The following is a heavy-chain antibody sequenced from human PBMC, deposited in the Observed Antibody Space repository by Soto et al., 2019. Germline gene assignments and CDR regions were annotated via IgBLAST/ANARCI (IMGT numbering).Heavy chain of an antibody. CDR2: IIPTFGRT. J-gene: IGHJ6*02. CDR1: GYTFTGYY. V-gene: IGHV1-46*01. D-gene: IGHD3-10*01. Sequence: AAVKLSCKASGYTFTGYYMHWVRQAPGQGLEWMGKIIPTFGRTNYAQKFQGRLTISADDSTSTAYMELSSLVSEDTAVYYCARYPLSPFVMAVWGQGTTVIVSS. CDR3: ARYPLSPFVMAV.